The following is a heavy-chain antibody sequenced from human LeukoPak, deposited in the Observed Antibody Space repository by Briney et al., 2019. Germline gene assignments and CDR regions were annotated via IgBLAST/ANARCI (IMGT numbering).Heavy chain of an antibody. J-gene: IGHJ4*02. CDR1: GFTVSSNY. D-gene: IGHD3-3*01. V-gene: IGHV3-66*02. CDR2: IYSGGST. Sequence: GGSLRLSCAASGFTVSSNYMSWVRQAPGKGLEWVSVIYSGGSTYHADSVKGRFTISRDNSKNTLYLQMNSLRAEDTAVYYCARVALSGYYYMDYWGQGTLVSVSS. CDR3: ARVALSGYYYMDY.